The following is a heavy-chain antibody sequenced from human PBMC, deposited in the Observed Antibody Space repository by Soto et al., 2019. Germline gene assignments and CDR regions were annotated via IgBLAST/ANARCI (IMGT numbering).Heavy chain of an antibody. V-gene: IGHV1-18*01. Sequence: QVQLVQSGAEVKKPGASVKVSGKVSGNTFASYVFSWVRQAPGQGLEWLGWVRGYNGGTSYAEKFQVRVSMTTDTSTNTAYMELRSLRSDDTAVYYCARGGLGEFGYFDSWGQGTLVTVSS. J-gene: IGHJ4*02. CDR2: VRGYNGGT. CDR3: ARGGLGEFGYFDS. D-gene: IGHD3-10*01. CDR1: GNTFASYV.